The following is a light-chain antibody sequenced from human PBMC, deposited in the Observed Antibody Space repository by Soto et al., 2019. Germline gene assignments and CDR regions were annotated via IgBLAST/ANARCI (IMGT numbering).Light chain of an antibody. Sequence: EVVLTQSPATLSVSPGERATLSCRTSQSVGNNLAWYQQKPGKAPRLLMHGAFIRAPGLPVRFRVTGSGTEFTLTISDLQSEDAALYYSQQYAKWPYTFGEETKVDIK. CDR1: QSVGNN. CDR2: GAF. J-gene: IGKJ2*01. V-gene: IGKV3-15*01. CDR3: QQYAKWPYT.